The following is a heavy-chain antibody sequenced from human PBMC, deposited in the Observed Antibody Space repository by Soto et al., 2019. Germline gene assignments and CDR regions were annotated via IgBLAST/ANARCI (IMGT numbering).Heavy chain of an antibody. CDR2: ISSSSSYT. V-gene: IGHV3-11*06. D-gene: IGHD1-26*01. CDR3: ARVSRSGSYLPY. J-gene: IGHJ4*02. Sequence: LRLSCAASGFTFSDYYMSWIRQAPGKGLEWVSYISSSSSYTNYADSVKGRFTISRDNAKNSLYLHMNSLRAEDTAVYYCARVSRSGSYLPYWGQGTLVTVSS. CDR1: GFTFSDYY.